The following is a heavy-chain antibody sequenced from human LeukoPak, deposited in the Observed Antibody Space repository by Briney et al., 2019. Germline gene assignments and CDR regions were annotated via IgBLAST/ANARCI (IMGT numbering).Heavy chain of an antibody. CDR2: INWNGGST. D-gene: IGHD2-2*01. CDR3: ARVSRTLNSYYSYYMDV. J-gene: IGHJ6*03. Sequence: PGGSLRLSCAASGFTLDDYGMSWVRQAPGKGLEWVSGINWNGGSTGYADSVKGRFTISRDNAKNSLYLQMNSLRAEDTALYYCARVSRTLNSYYSYYMDVWGKGTTVTVSS. V-gene: IGHV3-20*04. CDR1: GFTLDDYG.